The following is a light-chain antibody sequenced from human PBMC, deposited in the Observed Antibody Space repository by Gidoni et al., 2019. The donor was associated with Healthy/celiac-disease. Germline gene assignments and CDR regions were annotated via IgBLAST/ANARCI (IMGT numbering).Light chain of an antibody. CDR2: AAS. V-gene: IGKV1-39*01. Sequence: IQMTQSPSSLSASVGDIVTITCRAIQSISSYLNWYQQKPGKAPKPLIYAASSLQSWVPSRFSGSGSVTDFTLTISSLQPEDFATYYCQQSYSTPPLTFGGGTKVEIK. CDR1: QSISSY. CDR3: QQSYSTPPLT. J-gene: IGKJ4*01.